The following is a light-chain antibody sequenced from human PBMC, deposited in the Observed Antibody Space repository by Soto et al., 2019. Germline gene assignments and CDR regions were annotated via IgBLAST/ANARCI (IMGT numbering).Light chain of an antibody. CDR3: SSYTSSSPYV. V-gene: IGLV2-14*01. J-gene: IGLJ1*01. Sequence: SVLTHPSPVFGAPGQAVTISFPRTTRVVGGYNYVSWYQQHPGKAPKLMIYDVSNRPSGVSNRFSGSKSGNTASLTISGLQAEDEADYYCSSYTSSSPYVFGTGTKVTVL. CDR1: TRVVGGYNY. CDR2: DVS.